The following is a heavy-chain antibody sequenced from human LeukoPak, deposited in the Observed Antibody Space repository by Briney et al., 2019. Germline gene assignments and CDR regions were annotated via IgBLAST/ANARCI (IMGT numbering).Heavy chain of an antibody. CDR3: ARPWGFGAFDI. V-gene: IGHV3-74*01. Sequence: SGGSLRLSCAASGFTFSSYWMHSVRQAPGKGLVWVSRINSDGSSTSYADSVKGRFTISRDNAKNTLYLQMNSLRAEDTAVYYCARPWGFGAFDIWGQGTMVTVSS. D-gene: IGHD7-27*01. CDR1: GFTFSSYW. J-gene: IGHJ3*02. CDR2: INSDGSST.